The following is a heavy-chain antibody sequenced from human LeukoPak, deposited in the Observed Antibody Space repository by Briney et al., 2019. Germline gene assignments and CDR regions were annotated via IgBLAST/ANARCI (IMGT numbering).Heavy chain of an antibody. D-gene: IGHD2-2*02. CDR1: GYTFTGYY. CDR2: INPNSGGT. CDR3: ARDVRLGYCSSTSSDTGEYYMDV. J-gene: IGHJ6*03. Sequence: ASVKVSCKASGYTFTGYYMHWVRQAPGQGLEWMGWINPNSGGTNYAQKFQGRVTMTRDTSISTAYMELSRLRSDDTAVYYCARDVRLGYCSSTSSDTGEYYMDVWGKGTTVTVSS. V-gene: IGHV1-2*02.